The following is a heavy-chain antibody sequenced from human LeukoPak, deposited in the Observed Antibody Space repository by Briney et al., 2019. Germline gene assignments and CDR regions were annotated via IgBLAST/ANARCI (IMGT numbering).Heavy chain of an antibody. CDR2: FDPEDGET. J-gene: IGHJ4*02. D-gene: IGHD2-21*01. CDR1: GYTLTELS. CDR3: ATGIYSLPYYFDY. V-gene: IGHV1-24*01. Sequence: ASVKVSCKVSGYTLTELSMHWVRQAPGKGLEWMGGFDPEDGETIYAQKFQGRVTMTEDTSTDTAYMELSSLRSEDTAVYYCATGIYSLPYYFDYWGQRTLVTVSS.